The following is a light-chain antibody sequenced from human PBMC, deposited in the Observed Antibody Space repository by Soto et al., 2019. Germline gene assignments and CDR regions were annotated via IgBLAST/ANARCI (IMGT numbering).Light chain of an antibody. CDR3: QQYHNWPPWT. V-gene: IGKV3-15*01. CDR2: GAS. CDR1: QSVSSN. J-gene: IGKJ1*01. Sequence: EIMMTQSPATLSVSPGERATLSCRASQSVSSNLAWYQQKPGQAPRLLIYGASTRATGIPARFSGSGSGTEFTLTISSLQSEDFAVYYCQQYHNWPPWTFGQGTKVHIK.